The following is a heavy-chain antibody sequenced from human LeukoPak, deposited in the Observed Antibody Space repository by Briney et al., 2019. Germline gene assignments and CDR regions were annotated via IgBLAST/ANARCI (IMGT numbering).Heavy chain of an antibody. Sequence: GGSLRLSCAASRFTFNTFGMHWVRLAPGKGLEWVAVISSDGSNKYYADSVKGRFTISRDNSKDTLYLQMSSLTIEDTAVYYCRAATKYLDYYYDYWGQGTLVTVSS. D-gene: IGHD3-22*01. CDR1: RFTFNTFG. CDR3: RAATKYLDYYYDY. CDR2: ISSDGSNK. J-gene: IGHJ4*02. V-gene: IGHV3-30*03.